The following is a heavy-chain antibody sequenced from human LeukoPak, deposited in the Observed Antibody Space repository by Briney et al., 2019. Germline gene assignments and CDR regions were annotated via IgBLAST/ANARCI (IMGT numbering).Heavy chain of an antibody. Sequence: SESLYLTCAAYGGSFSGYYWRWIRQPPGKGLEWIGVINHSGSTNYYPSLKRRGTTTVDTSKHQLSLKLSSVTAADTAVYYCARGGGYSSSWYGGYFDYWGQGTLVTVSS. V-gene: IGHV4-34*01. CDR3: ARGGGYSSSWYGGYFDY. D-gene: IGHD6-13*01. CDR1: GGSFSGYY. J-gene: IGHJ4*02. CDR2: INHSGST.